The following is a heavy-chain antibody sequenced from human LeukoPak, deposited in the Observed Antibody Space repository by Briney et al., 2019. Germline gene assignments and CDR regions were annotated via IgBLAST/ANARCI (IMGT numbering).Heavy chain of an antibody. J-gene: IGHJ4*02. CDR1: GGTFSSYA. CDR3: ARGGNIAAAGTGFDY. Sequence: ASVKVSCKASGGTFSSYAISWVRQAPGQGLEWMGGIIPIFGTANYAQKFQGRVTITTDESTSTAYMELSSLRSEDTAVYYCARGGNIAAAGTGFDYWGQGTLVTVSS. CDR2: IIPIFGTA. D-gene: IGHD6-13*01. V-gene: IGHV1-69*05.